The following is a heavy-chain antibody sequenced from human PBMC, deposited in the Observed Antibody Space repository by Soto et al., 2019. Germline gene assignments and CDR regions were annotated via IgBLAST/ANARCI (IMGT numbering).Heavy chain of an antibody. CDR1: GFTFSSHA. V-gene: IGHV3-30-3*01. CDR3: ARAEFLFDY. J-gene: IGHJ4*02. Sequence: PGGSLRLSCEAAGFTFSSHAMHWVRQAPGEGLEWVAVISYDGSNKYYADSVKGRFIISRDNSKNTLYLQMDSLRVDDTAVYYCARAEFLFDYWGQGTMVTVYS. D-gene: IGHD2-21*01. CDR2: ISYDGSNK.